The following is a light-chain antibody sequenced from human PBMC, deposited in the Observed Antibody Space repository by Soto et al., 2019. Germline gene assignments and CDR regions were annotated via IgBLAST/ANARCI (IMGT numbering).Light chain of an antibody. CDR1: QSISSW. V-gene: IGKV1-27*01. Sequence: DIQMTQSPSTLSASVGDRVTITCRASQSISSWLAWYQQKPGKAPKLLIYAASTLQPGVPSRFSGGGSGVDFTLTISSLQPEDVATYYCQKHNTVPLTFGPGTKVDIK. J-gene: IGKJ3*01. CDR3: QKHNTVPLT. CDR2: AAS.